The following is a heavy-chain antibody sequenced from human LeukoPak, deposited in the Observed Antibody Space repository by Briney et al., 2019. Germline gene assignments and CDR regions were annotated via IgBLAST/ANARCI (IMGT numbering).Heavy chain of an antibody. Sequence: GGSLRLSCAASGFTFSIFWMSWVRQAPGKGLEWVANIKQDGSARYYVDSVKGRFTISRDNARNSLYLEMNNLRAEDTAIYYCATSYDSSGNNWGQGTLVTVSS. CDR1: GFTFSIFW. V-gene: IGHV3-7*01. J-gene: IGHJ4*02. CDR2: IKQDGSAR. CDR3: ATSYDSSGNN. D-gene: IGHD3-22*01.